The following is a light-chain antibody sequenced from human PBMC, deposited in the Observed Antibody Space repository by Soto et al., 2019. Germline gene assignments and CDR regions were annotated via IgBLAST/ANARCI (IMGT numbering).Light chain of an antibody. J-gene: IGKJ1*01. CDR2: GAT. CDR3: QQYSSVWT. V-gene: IGKV3-20*01. CDR1: QSFSSNY. Sequence: EIVMTQSPGTLSLSPGERATLSCRASQSFSSNYLAWYQQKPGQAPRILIYGATTRATGIPDRFSGRESGTDFTLTISRLEPEDSAVYYCQQYSSVWTFGQGTKVEIK.